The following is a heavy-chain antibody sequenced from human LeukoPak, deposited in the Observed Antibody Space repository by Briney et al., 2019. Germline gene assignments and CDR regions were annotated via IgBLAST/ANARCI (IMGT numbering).Heavy chain of an antibody. D-gene: IGHD6-19*01. CDR2: ISGSGGST. CDR1: GFTFSSYA. V-gene: IGHV3-23*01. Sequence: GGSLRLSCAASGFTFSSYAMSWVRQAPGKGLEWVSAISGSGGSTYYADSVKGRFTISRDNSKNTLYLQMNSLRAEDTAVYYCAKNLIAVAGTPDCFDYWGQGTLVTVSS. J-gene: IGHJ4*02. CDR3: AKNLIAVAGTPDCFDY.